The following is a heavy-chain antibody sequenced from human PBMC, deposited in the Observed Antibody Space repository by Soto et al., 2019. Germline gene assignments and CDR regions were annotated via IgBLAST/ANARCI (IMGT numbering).Heavy chain of an antibody. D-gene: IGHD1-26*01. CDR3: AIVGATRVFDY. CDR2: INHSGST. V-gene: IGHV4-34*01. Sequence: QVQLQQWGAGLLKPSETLSLTCAVYGGSFSGYYWSWIRQPPGKGLEWIGEINHSGSTNYNPSLKSPVTISVDTSKNQFSLKLSSVTAADTAVYYCAIVGATRVFDYWGQGTLVTVSS. J-gene: IGHJ4*02. CDR1: GGSFSGYY.